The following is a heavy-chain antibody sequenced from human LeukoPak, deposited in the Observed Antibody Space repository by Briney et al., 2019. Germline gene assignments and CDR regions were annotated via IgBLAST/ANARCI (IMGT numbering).Heavy chain of an antibody. J-gene: IGHJ4*02. V-gene: IGHV3-30*18. D-gene: IGHD1-7*01. CDR2: ISYDGSNK. CDR1: GFTFSSYG. CDR3: ANWNYGYYFDY. Sequence: PGGSLRLSCGASGFTFSSYGMHWVRQAPGKGLEWVAVISYDGSNKYYADSVKGRFTISRDNSKNTLYLQMNSLRAEDTAVYYCANWNYGYYFDYWGQGTLVTVSS.